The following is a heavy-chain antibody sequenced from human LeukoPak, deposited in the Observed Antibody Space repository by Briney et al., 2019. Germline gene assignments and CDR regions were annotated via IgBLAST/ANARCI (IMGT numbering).Heavy chain of an antibody. D-gene: IGHD3-22*01. CDR2: IRGDGSLK. Sequence: GGSLRLSCAASDFTFSSYWMIWLRQAPGKGLELVANIRGDGSLKYYLDSVKGRFTISRDNAKNSLYLQMNSLRAEDTAVYYCARDRNYHDSSGYYDAFDIWGQGTTVTVSS. V-gene: IGHV3-7*01. J-gene: IGHJ3*02. CDR1: DFTFSSYW. CDR3: ARDRNYHDSSGYYDAFDI.